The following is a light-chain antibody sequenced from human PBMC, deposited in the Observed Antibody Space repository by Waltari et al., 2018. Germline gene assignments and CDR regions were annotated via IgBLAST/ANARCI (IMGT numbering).Light chain of an antibody. J-gene: IGKJ3*01. Sequence: DIQMTQSPSFLSASVGDRVTITCRASQRISSYLNWYQQQAGKAPKLLIYGSSSLQSGVPSRFSGTGSWTDFTLTINGLQPEDFATYYCQQTYNLFTFGPGTTVDFK. CDR1: QRISSY. CDR3: QQTYNLFT. CDR2: GSS. V-gene: IGKV1-39*01.